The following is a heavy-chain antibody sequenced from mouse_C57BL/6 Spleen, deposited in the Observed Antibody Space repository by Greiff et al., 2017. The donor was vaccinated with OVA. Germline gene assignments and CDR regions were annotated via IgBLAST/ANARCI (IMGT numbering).Heavy chain of an antibody. J-gene: IGHJ3*01. Sequence: QVQLKESGAELVRPGASVTLSCKASGYTFTDYEMHWVKQTPVHGLEWIGAIDPETGGTAYNQKFKGKAILTADKSSSTAYMELRSLTSEDSAVYYCTEYDYAWFAYWGQGTLVTVSA. CDR2: IDPETGGT. D-gene: IGHD2-4*01. CDR1: GYTFTDYE. V-gene: IGHV1-15*01. CDR3: TEYDYAWFAY.